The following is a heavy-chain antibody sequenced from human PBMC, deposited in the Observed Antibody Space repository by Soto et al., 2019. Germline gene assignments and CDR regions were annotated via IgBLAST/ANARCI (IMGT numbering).Heavy chain of an antibody. CDR1: GYTFTSYG. Sequence: ASVKVSCKASGYTFTSYGISWVRQAPGQGLEWMGWISAYNGNTNYAQKLQGRVTMTTDTSTSTAYMELKRQRSDDPAVYYCPRDCYARRGLLFPSGWAGMDVWGQGTTVTVSS. D-gene: IGHD2-15*01. V-gene: IGHV1-18*01. J-gene: IGHJ6*02. CDR2: ISAYNGNT. CDR3: PRDCYARRGLLFPSGWAGMDV.